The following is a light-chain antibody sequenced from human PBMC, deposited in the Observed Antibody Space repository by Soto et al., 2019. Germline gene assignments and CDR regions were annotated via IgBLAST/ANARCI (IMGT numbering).Light chain of an antibody. CDR1: NIVDTS. J-gene: IGKJ2*01. Sequence: DIQMTQSPSSLSASVGDRVTVTCRTSNIVDTSLNWYQQKPGKAPKLLIYAASSVQSGVPARLSGSGSATFFTLTIHNLQPDDFATYFCQQTHSIPPTFGPGTKV. V-gene: IGKV1-39*01. CDR3: QQTHSIPPT. CDR2: AAS.